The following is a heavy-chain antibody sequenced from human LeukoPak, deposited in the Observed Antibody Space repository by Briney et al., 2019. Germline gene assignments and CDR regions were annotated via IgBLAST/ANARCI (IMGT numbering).Heavy chain of an antibody. CDR2: ISSSGSTI. CDR3: ARDYGSGNYPDAFDI. CDR1: GFTFSSYS. J-gene: IGHJ3*02. D-gene: IGHD1-26*01. V-gene: IGHV3-48*04. Sequence: GGSLRLSCAASGFTFSSYSMNWVRQAPGKGLEWVSYISSSGSTIDYEDSVKGRFTISRDNAKNSLFLQMNSLRAEDTAVYYCARDYGSGNYPDAFDIWGQGTMVTVSS.